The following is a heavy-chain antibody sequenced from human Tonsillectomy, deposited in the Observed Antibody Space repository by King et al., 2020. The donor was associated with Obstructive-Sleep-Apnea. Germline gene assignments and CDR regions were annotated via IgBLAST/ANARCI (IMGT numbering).Heavy chain of an antibody. CDR1: GFSLSTSGMC. V-gene: IGHV2-70*15. D-gene: IGHD4/OR15-4a*01. CDR3: ARINGGVLNGFDF. CDR2: IDWDDDE. Sequence: LTLKESGPALVKPTQTLTLTCTFSGFSLSTSGMCVNWIRQPPGKALEWLARIDWDDDEYYSTSLRSRLTISKDTSKNQVVLTMTNMEPMDTGTYYCARINGGVLNGFDFWGQGTLVTVSS. J-gene: IGHJ4*02.